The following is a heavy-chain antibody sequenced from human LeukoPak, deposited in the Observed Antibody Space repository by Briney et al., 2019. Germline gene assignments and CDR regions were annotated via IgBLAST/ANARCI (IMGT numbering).Heavy chain of an antibody. V-gene: IGHV1-69*05. CDR2: IIPIFGTA. D-gene: IGHD2-2*01. Sequence: SVKVSCKASGYTFTSYYMHWVRQAPGQGLEWMGGIIPIFGTANYAQKFQGRVTITTDESTSTAYMELSSLRSEDTAVYYCARRVVDSLDFVGYCSSTSCPWYFDLWGRGTLVTVSS. CDR1: GYTFTSYY. CDR3: ARRVVDSLDFVGYCSSTSCPWYFDL. J-gene: IGHJ2*01.